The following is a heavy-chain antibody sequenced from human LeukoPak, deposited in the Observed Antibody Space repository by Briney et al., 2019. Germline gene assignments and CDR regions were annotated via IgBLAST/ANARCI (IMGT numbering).Heavy chain of an antibody. CDR3: TRGSYYFDD. CDR2: ISSSSSYT. Sequence: TGGSLRLSCAASGFTFSDYYMSWIRQAPGKGLEWVSYISSSSSYTNYADSVKGRFTISRDNAKNTLYLQMNSLRAEDTAVYYCTRGSYYFDDWGQGTLVTVSS. CDR1: GFTFSDYY. D-gene: IGHD3-10*01. J-gene: IGHJ4*02. V-gene: IGHV3-11*06.